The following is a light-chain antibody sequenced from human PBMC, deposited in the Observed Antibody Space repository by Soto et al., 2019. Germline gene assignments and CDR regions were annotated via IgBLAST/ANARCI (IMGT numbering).Light chain of an antibody. CDR3: SSYTSSSTLA. J-gene: IGLJ2*01. V-gene: IGLV2-14*01. CDR1: SSDVGGYNY. Sequence: QSALTQPASVSGSPGQSITISCTGTSSDVGGYNYVSWYQQHPGKAPKLMIYDVSNRPSGVSNRFSGSKSGNTASLTISGLQAEDEADYYCSSYTSSSTLAFGGGTKVTV. CDR2: DVS.